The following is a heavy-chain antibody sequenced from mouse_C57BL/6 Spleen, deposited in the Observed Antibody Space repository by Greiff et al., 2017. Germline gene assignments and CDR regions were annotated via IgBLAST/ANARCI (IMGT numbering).Heavy chain of an antibody. CDR1: GYTFTSYW. Sequence: QVQLQQPGAELVMPGASVKLSCKASGYTFTSYWMHWVKQRPGQGLEWIGEIDPSDSYTNYNQKFKGKSTLTVDKSSSTAYMQLSSLTSEDSAVYYCAKYSYYYAMDYWGQGTSVTVSS. D-gene: IGHD2-12*01. CDR3: AKYSYYYAMDY. V-gene: IGHV1-69*01. J-gene: IGHJ4*01. CDR2: IDPSDSYT.